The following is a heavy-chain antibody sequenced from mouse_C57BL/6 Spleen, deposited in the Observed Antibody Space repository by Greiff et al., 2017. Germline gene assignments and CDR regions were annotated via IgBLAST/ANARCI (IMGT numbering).Heavy chain of an antibody. CDR1: GYTFTDYE. J-gene: IGHJ2*01. D-gene: IGHD1-1*01. CDR3: NRRDYYGSSTCDY. V-gene: IGHV1-15*01. CDR2: IDPETGGT. Sequence: QVQLQQPGAELVRPGASVTLSCKASGYTFTDYEMHWVKQTPVHGLEWIGAIDPETGGTAYNQKFKGKAILTADKSSSTAYMELRSLTSEDSAVYYCNRRDYYGSSTCDYWGQGTTLTVSS.